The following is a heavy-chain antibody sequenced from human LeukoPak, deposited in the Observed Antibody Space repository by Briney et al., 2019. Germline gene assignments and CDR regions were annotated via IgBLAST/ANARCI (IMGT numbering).Heavy chain of an antibody. CDR3: ARHSGYYGSGSSPNWFDP. CDR2: IYYSGST. Sequence: PSETLSLTCTVSGGSISSYYWSWIRQPPGKGLEWIGYIYYSGSTNYNPSLKSRVTISVDTSKNQFSLKLSSVTAADTAVYCCARHSGYYGSGSSPNWFDPWGQGTLVTVSS. D-gene: IGHD3-10*01. V-gene: IGHV4-59*08. CDR1: GGSISSYY. J-gene: IGHJ5*02.